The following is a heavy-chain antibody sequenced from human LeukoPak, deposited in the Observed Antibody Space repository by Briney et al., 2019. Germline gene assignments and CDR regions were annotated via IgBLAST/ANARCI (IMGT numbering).Heavy chain of an antibody. CDR2: IYSGGST. D-gene: IGHD6-13*01. Sequence: GGSLRLSCAASGFTVSSSHMSWVRQAPGKGLEWVANIYSGGSTSYSDSVKGRFIISRDNSKNTLYLQMNSLRAEDTAIYYCARRSPIAGAGPRRLEDWGQGTLVTVSS. CDR1: GFTVSSSH. CDR3: ARRSPIAGAGPRRLED. V-gene: IGHV3-53*01. J-gene: IGHJ4*02.